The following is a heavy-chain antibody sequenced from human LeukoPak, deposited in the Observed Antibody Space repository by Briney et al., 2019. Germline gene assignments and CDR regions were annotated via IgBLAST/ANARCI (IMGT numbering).Heavy chain of an antibody. D-gene: IGHD3-10*01. V-gene: IGHV3-23*01. CDR2: ISGSGGST. CDR3: AKVLLWFGELPYYFDY. CDR1: GFTFSSYA. J-gene: IGHJ4*02. Sequence: PGGSLRLSCAASGFTFSSYAMSWVRQAPGKGLEWVSVISGSGGSTYYADSVKGRFTISRDNSKNTLYLQMNSLRAEDTAVYYCAKVLLWFGELPYYFDYWGQGTLVTVSS.